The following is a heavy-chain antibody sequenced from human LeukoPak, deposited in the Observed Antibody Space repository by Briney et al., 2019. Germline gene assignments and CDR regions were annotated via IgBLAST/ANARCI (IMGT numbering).Heavy chain of an antibody. CDR3: ARSGMSRFDY. CDR2: FSGSGGST. V-gene: IGHV3-23*01. Sequence: GGSLRLSCAASGFTFSSYWMSWVRQAPGKGLEWVSSFSGSGGSTYYTDSVKGRFTISRDNSKNTLYLQMNSLRADDTAVYYCARSGMSRFDYWGQGTLVTVSS. CDR1: GFTFSSYW. J-gene: IGHJ4*02. D-gene: IGHD1-26*01.